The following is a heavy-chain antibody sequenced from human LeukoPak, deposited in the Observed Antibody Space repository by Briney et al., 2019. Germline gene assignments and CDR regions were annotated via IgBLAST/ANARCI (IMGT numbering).Heavy chain of an antibody. V-gene: IGHV3-7*01. CDR3: AKDGGGWPFYYYYYMDV. CDR1: GFTFSSYW. J-gene: IGHJ6*03. Sequence: PGGSLRLSCAASGFTFSSYWMSWVRQAPGKGLEWVANIKQDGSEKYYVDSVKRRFTISRDNAKNSLYLQMNSLRAEDTAVYYCAKDGGGWPFYYYYYMDVWGKGTTVTVSS. CDR2: IKQDGSEK. D-gene: IGHD6-19*01.